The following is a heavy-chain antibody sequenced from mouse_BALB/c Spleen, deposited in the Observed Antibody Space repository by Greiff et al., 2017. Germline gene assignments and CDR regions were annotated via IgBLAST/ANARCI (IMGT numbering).Heavy chain of an antibody. CDR2: INPSSGYT. Sequence: VKLVESGAELARPGASVKMSCKASGYTFTSYTMHWVKQRPGQGLEWIGYINPSSGYTNYNQKFKDKATLTADKSSSTAYMQLSSLTSEDSAVYYCARGATGPWFAYWGQGTLVTVSA. J-gene: IGHJ3*01. CDR3: ARGATGPWFAY. V-gene: IGHV1-4*01. CDR1: GYTFTSYT. D-gene: IGHD3-1*01.